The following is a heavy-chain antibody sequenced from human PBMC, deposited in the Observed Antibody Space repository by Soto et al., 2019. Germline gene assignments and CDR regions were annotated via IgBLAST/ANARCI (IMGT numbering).Heavy chain of an antibody. V-gene: IGHV3-11*01. Sequence: GGSLRLSCAASGFTFSDYYMSWIRQAPGKGLEWLSYINSGGSAIYYADSVKGRFTISRDNAKNSLYLQMNSLRAEDTAVYYCARRRDYFDYWGQGTLVTVSS. CDR3: ARRRDYFDY. CDR2: INSGGSAI. CDR1: GFTFSDYY. J-gene: IGHJ4*02.